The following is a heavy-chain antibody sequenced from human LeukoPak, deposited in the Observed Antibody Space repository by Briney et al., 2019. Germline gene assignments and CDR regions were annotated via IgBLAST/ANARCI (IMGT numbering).Heavy chain of an antibody. Sequence: GGSLRLSCAASGFSFSNYVMTWVRQAPGKGLEWVSGISGSGGTTYYADSVKGRFTISRDNPKNTLYLQINSLRAEDTAVYYCANRGKYYFDYWGQGSLVTVSS. CDR1: GFSFSNYV. D-gene: IGHD1-26*01. V-gene: IGHV3-23*01. CDR2: ISGSGGTT. J-gene: IGHJ4*02. CDR3: ANRGKYYFDY.